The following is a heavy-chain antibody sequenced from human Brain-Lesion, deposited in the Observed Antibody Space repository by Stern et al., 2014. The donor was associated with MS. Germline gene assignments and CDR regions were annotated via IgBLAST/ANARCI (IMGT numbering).Heavy chain of an antibody. J-gene: IGHJ6*02. V-gene: IGHV4-61*02. CDR3: ARGRVVPGFQYYATDV. CDR1: GGSISSGGYY. D-gene: IGHD2-2*01. Sequence: VQLVESGPGLVKPSQTLSLSCTVSGGSISSGGYYWSWIRQPAGKGLEWIGRIFNSGSTSYNPSLKGRFTISIATSKTRFSLRLNSMTAADTAVYYCARGRVVPGFQYYATDVWGQGTTVIVSS. CDR2: IFNSGST.